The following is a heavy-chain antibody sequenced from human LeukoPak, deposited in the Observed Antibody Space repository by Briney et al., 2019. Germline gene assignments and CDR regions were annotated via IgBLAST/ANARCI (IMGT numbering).Heavy chain of an antibody. D-gene: IGHD3-3*01. CDR1: GLTFSSYA. J-gene: IGHJ4*02. V-gene: IGHV3-30-3*01. Sequence: PGRSLRLSCAASGLTFSSYAMHWVRQAPGKGLEWVAVISYDGSNKYYADSVKGRFTISRDNSKNTLYLQMNSLRAEDTAVYYCAKDPHFFGVVLTHFDYWGQGTLVTVSS. CDR2: ISYDGSNK. CDR3: AKDPHFFGVVLTHFDY.